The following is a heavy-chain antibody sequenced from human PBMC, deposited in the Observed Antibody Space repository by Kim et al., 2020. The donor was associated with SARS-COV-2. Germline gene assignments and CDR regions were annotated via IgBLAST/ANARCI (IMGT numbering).Heavy chain of an antibody. CDR2: VFHSGTT. D-gene: IGHD3-10*01. V-gene: IGHV4-39*01. CDR1: GDSVSSSVAY. Sequence: SETLSLTCSVSGDSVSSSVAYWGYIRQTPGKGLQWIASVFHSGTTYYNPSLKSRVTMSVDTSKNQFSLHLTSVTAADTALYYCARTSMGIRGVTDWHFDLWGRGTLVTVSS. CDR3: ARTSMGIRGVTDWHFDL. J-gene: IGHJ2*01.